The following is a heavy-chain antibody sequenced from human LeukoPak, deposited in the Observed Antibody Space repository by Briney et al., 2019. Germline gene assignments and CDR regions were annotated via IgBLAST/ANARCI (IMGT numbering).Heavy chain of an antibody. CDR2: ISSSSSYR. V-gene: IGHV3-21*01. J-gene: IGHJ4*02. CDR1: GFTFSRYS. CDR3: MSYAGRSDDY. D-gene: IGHD3-16*01. Sequence: GGSLRPSCAASGFTFSRYSMNWVRQAPGKGLEWVSSISSSSSYRYYADSVKGRFIISRDNAKNSLHLQMNSLRAEDTAVYYCMSYAGRSDDYWGQGTLVTVSS.